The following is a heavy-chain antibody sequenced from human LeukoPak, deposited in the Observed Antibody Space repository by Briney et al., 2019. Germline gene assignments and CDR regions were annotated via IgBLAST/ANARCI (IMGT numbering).Heavy chain of an antibody. CDR1: GYTFTSYA. V-gene: IGHV1-2*02. J-gene: IGHJ4*02. D-gene: IGHD6-6*01. CDR2: INPNSGGT. Sequence: GASVKVSCKASGYTFTSYAMHWMRQAPGQGLEWMGWINPNSGGTNYAQKFQGRVTMTRDTSISTAYMELSRLRSDDTAVYYCARGDELQLVAKTALDYWGQGTLVTVSS. CDR3: ARGDELQLVAKTALDY.